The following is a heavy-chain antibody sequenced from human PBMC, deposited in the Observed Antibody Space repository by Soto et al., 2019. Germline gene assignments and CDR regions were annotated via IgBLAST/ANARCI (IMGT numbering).Heavy chain of an antibody. Sequence: RASVKVSCKASGYTFTSYAIHWVRQAPGQRLEWMGWINAGNGNTKYSQKFQGRVTITRDTSASTAYMELSSLRSEDTAVYYCAKTYYDFWSHYYYYGMDVWGQGTTVTVSS. J-gene: IGHJ6*02. V-gene: IGHV1-3*01. D-gene: IGHD3-3*01. CDR2: INAGNGNT. CDR3: AKTYYDFWSHYYYYGMDV. CDR1: GYTFTSYA.